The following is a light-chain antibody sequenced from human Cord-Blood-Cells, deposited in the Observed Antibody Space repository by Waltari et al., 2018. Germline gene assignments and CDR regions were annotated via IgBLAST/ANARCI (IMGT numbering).Light chain of an antibody. CDR1: SVSSN. J-gene: IGKJ2*01. V-gene: IGKV3-15*01. Sequence: SVSSNLAWYQQKPGQAPRLLIYGASTRATGIPARFSGSGSGTEFTLTISSLQSEDFAVYYRQQYNNWPTFGQGTKLEIK. CDR3: QQYNNWPT. CDR2: GAS.